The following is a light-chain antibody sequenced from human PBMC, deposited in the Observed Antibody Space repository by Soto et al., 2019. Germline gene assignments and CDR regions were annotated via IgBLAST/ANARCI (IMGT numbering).Light chain of an antibody. CDR2: DAS. Sequence: DIQMTQSPSTLSASVRDSVTITCRASQTIGTWLAWYQQKPGKVPRLLTYDASSLESGVPSRFSGSGSGTEFTLTNSSLQPGDFATYYCQQYNSYPLTFGGGTKADIK. V-gene: IGKV1-5*01. CDR1: QTIGTW. J-gene: IGKJ4*01. CDR3: QQYNSYPLT.